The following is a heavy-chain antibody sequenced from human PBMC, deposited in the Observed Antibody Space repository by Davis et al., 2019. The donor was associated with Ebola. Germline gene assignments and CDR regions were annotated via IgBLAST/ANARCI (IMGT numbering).Heavy chain of an antibody. D-gene: IGHD5-18*01. CDR2: INAGNGNI. V-gene: IGHV1-3*01. CDR3: TRDGGYIYGSTNYDY. Sequence: ASVKVSCKASGYTFTGYAIHWVRQAPGQRLEWMGWINAGNGNIRHSQKLQGRVTLTSDTSETTSYMELRSLTPEDTAIYYCTRDGGYIYGSTNYDYWGQGTLVTVSS. CDR1: GYTFTGYA. J-gene: IGHJ4*02.